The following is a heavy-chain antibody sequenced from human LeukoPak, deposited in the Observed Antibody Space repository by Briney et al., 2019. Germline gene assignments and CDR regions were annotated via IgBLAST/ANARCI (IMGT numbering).Heavy chain of an antibody. Sequence: SETLSLTCTVSGGSISSYYWSWIRQPAGKGLEWIGRIYTSGSTNYNPSLKSRVTMSVDTSKNQFSLKLSSVTAADTAVYYCARSGIAAAGTLVYYYYYYMDVWGKGTTVTVSS. J-gene: IGHJ6*03. CDR2: IYTSGST. V-gene: IGHV4-4*07. CDR1: GGSISSYY. CDR3: ARSGIAAAGTLVYYYYYYMDV. D-gene: IGHD6-13*01.